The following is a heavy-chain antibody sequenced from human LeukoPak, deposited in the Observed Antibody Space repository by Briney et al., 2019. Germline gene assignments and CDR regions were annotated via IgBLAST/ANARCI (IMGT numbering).Heavy chain of an antibody. J-gene: IGHJ6*02. D-gene: IGHD3-22*01. CDR1: GFTFSSYA. CDR2: ISYDGSNK. Sequence: GGSLRLSCAASGFTFSSYAMHWVRQAPGKGLEWVAVISYDGSNKYYADSVKGRFTISRDNSRDTLYLQMNSLRAEDTAVYYCARDLLYDSSSYYYYGMDVWGQGTTVTVSS. CDR3: ARDLLYDSSSYYYYGMDV. V-gene: IGHV3-30-3*01.